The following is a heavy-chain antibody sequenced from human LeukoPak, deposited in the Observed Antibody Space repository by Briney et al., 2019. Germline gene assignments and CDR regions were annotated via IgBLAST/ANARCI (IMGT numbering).Heavy chain of an antibody. CDR1: GFTFSSYA. CDR3: VKVGSGRPFDY. D-gene: IGHD6-19*01. CDR2: ISSNGGST. V-gene: IGHV3-64D*06. J-gene: IGHJ4*02. Sequence: GGSLRLSCSASGFTFSSYAMHWVRQAPGKGLEYVSAISSNGGSTYCADSVRGRFTISRDNSKTTLYLQMSSLRAEDTAVYYCVKVGSGRPFDYWGQGTLVTVSS.